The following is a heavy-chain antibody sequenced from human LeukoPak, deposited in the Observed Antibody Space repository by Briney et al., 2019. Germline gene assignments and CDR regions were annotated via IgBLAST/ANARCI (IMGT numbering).Heavy chain of an antibody. V-gene: IGHV3-30-3*01. CDR3: ARSQRDGDSIDY. CDR1: GFTFSSYA. J-gene: IGHJ4*02. D-gene: IGHD4-17*01. CDR2: ISYDGSNK. Sequence: PGGSLRLSCAASGFTFSSYAMHWVRQAPGKGLEWAAVISYDGSNKYYADSVKGRFTISRDNSKNTLYLQMNSLRAEDTAVYYCARSQRDGDSIDYWGQGTLVTVSS.